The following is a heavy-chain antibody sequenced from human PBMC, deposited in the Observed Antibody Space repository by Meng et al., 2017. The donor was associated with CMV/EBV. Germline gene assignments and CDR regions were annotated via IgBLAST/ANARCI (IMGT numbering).Heavy chain of an antibody. CDR1: GFSLSTSGMC. J-gene: IGHJ6*02. D-gene: IGHD4-11*01. V-gene: IGHV2-70*20. CDR3: ARIHSNYGPYGMDV. Sequence: SGPTLVKPTQNLTLTCTFSGFSLSTSGMCVSWVRQPPGKALEWLALIDWDDDKYYSTSLKTRLTISKDTSKNQVVLTMTNMDPVDTATYYCARIHSNYGPYGMDVWGQGTTVTVSS. CDR2: IDWDDDK.